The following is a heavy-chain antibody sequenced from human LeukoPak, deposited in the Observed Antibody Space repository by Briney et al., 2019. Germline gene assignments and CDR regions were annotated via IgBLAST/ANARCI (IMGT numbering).Heavy chain of an antibody. CDR1: GFTFSSYA. J-gene: IGHJ4*02. V-gene: IGHV3-15*07. CDR3: TTIYGGDYHGC. D-gene: IGHD2-21*01. Sequence: GGSLRLSCAASGFTFSSYAMNWVRQAPGKGLEWVGRIKSKTDGGTTDYAAPVKGRFTISRDDSKNTLYLQMNSLKTEDTAVYYCTTIYGGDYHGCGGQGTLVTVSS. CDR2: IKSKTDGGTT.